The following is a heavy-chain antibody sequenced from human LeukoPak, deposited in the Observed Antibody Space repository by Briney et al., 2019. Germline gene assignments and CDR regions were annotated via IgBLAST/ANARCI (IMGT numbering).Heavy chain of an antibody. J-gene: IGHJ4*02. D-gene: IGHD2-2*01. CDR1: GFTFSSYW. CDR2: INSDGSST. V-gene: IGHV3-74*01. Sequence: GGSLRLSCAASGFTFSSYWMHWVRQAPGKGLVWVSRINSDGSSTSYADSVKGRFTISRDNAKNTLYLQMNSLRAEDTAVYYCARGGVGVYCSSTSCNAFDYWGQGTLVTVSS. CDR3: ARGGVGVYCSSTSCNAFDY.